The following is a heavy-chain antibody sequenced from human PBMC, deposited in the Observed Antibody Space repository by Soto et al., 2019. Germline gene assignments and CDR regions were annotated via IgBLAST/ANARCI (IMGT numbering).Heavy chain of an antibody. CDR1: GGPISSRNW. Sequence: SETLSLTCAVSGGPISSRNWWSWVRQPPGKGLEWIGEIYHSGSTNYNPSLKSRVTISVDKSKNQFSLKLSSVTAADTAVYYCAASCVGCRGFNYYSMDVWGQGTTVTVSS. CDR2: IYHSGST. CDR3: AASCVGCRGFNYYSMDV. J-gene: IGHJ6*02. D-gene: IGHD5-12*01. V-gene: IGHV4-4*02.